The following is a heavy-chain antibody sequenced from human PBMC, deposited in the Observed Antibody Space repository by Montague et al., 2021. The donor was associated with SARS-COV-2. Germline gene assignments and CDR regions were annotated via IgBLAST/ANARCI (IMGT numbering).Heavy chain of an antibody. CDR2: IGHTCSF. J-gene: IGHJ4*02. V-gene: IGHV4-34*01. CDR3: ARGGTERSTTFGVVFFPLLDS. CDR1: GGSLSGHS. D-gene: IGHD3-3*01. Sequence: SETLSLTCAVYGGSLSGHSWSWVRQAPEKGLEWIGDIGHTCSFKYNPSLKGRVTMSIDAAKNQFSLRMTSVTAADTSIYYCARGGTERSTTFGVVFFPLLDSWGQGTLVTVSS.